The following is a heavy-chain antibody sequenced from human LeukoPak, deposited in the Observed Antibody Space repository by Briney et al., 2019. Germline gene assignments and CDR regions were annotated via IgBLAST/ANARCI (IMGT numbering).Heavy chain of an antibody. CDR2: ISSSSSTI. CDR1: GFTFSSYS. J-gene: IGHJ3*02. D-gene: IGHD6-13*01. CDR3: ARGYSSSWYRAGAFDI. Sequence: GGSLRLSCAASGFTFSSYSMNWVRQAPGKGLEWVSYISSSSSTIYYADSVKGRFTISRDNAKNSLYLQMNSLRAEDTAVYYCARGYSSSWYRAGAFDIWGQGTMVTVSS. V-gene: IGHV3-48*01.